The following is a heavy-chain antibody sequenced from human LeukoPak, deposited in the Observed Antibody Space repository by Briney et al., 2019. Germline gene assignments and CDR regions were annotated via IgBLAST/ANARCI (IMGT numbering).Heavy chain of an antibody. Sequence: GESLKISCKGSGYSFTSYWIGWVRQMPGKGLEWMGIIYPGDSDTRYSPSFQGQVTISADKSISTAYLQWSSLKASDTAMYYCARLELERRGYYYYYGMDVWGQGTTVTVSS. CDR3: ARLELERRGYYYYYGMDV. V-gene: IGHV5-51*01. D-gene: IGHD1-1*01. CDR2: IYPGDSDT. J-gene: IGHJ6*02. CDR1: GYSFTSYW.